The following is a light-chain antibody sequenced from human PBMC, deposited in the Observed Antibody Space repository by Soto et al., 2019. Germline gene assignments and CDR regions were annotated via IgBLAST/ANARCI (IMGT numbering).Light chain of an antibody. CDR3: QQYGSSPWT. Sequence: EIVLTQSPGTLSLSPGERATLSCRASLSVSNSYLAWYQQKPGQAPRILIYGASSRATGIPDRFSGSGSGTAFTLTISRLEPEDFAVYYCQQYGSSPWTFGQGTQVEI. V-gene: IGKV3-20*01. J-gene: IGKJ1*01. CDR2: GAS. CDR1: LSVSNSY.